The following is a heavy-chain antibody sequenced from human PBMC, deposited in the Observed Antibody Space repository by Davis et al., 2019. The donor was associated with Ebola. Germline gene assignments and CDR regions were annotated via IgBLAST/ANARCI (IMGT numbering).Heavy chain of an antibody. V-gene: IGHV3-23*01. D-gene: IGHD6-13*01. CDR2: ISGSGGST. Sequence: GESLKISCAASGFTFSSYAMSWVRQAPGKGLEWVSAISGSGGSTYYADSVKGRFTISRDNSKNTLYLQMNSLRAEDTAVYYCAKGAYSSSRIWGQGTMVTVSS. CDR3: AKGAYSSSRI. J-gene: IGHJ3*02. CDR1: GFTFSSYA.